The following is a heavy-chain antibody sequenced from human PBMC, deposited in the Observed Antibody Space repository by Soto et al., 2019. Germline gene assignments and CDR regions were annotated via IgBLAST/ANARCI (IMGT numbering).Heavy chain of an antibody. CDR3: ARYSSSLGVYNWFDP. J-gene: IGHJ5*02. V-gene: IGHV4-30-4*01. CDR2: IYYSGST. D-gene: IGHD6-6*01. Sequence: QVQLQESGPGLVKPSQTLSLTRTVSGGSISSGDYYWSWIRQPPGKGLEWIGYIYYSGSTYYNPSLKSRVTISVDTSKNQFSLKLSSVTAADTAVYYCARYSSSLGVYNWFDPWGQGTLVTVSS. CDR1: GGSISSGDYY.